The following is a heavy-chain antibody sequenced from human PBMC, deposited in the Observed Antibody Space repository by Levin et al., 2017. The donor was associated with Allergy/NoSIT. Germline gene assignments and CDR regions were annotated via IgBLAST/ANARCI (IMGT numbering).Heavy chain of an antibody. CDR3: AKGDTYSSGWYGDYYYGLDV. V-gene: IGHV3-23*01. Sequence: QSGGSLRLSCAASGFTFSNYAMSWVRQAPGRGLEWVSVISSSGGSTYSADSVKGRFTISRDNSKNTLYLQMNSLRAEDTAVYYCAKGDTYSSGWYGDYYYGLDVWGQGTTVTVSS. J-gene: IGHJ6*02. D-gene: IGHD6-19*01. CDR2: ISSSGGST. CDR1: GFTFSNYA.